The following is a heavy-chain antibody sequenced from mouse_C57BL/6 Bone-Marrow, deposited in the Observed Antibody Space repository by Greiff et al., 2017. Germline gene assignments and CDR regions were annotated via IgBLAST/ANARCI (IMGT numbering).Heavy chain of an antibody. J-gene: IGHJ2*01. CDR3: ARDWAFDY. CDR1: GFTFSDYY. V-gene: IGHV5-16*01. Sequence: EVMLVESEGGLVQPGSSMKLSCTASGFTFSDYYMAWVRQVPEKGLEWVANINYDGSSTYYLDSLKSRFIISRDNAKNILYLQMRSLKSEDTATYYCARDWAFDYWGQGTTLTVSS. CDR2: INYDGSST. D-gene: IGHD4-1*01.